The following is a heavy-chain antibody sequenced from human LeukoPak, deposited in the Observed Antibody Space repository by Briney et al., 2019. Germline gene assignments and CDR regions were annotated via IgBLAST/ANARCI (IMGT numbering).Heavy chain of an antibody. V-gene: IGHV3-15*01. CDR1: GFPFSTIW. CDR2: IKSKTEGGTM. D-gene: IGHD1-7*01. CDR3: TTGNSLGRDGNYFFDF. J-gene: IGHJ4*02. Sequence: PGGSLRLSCAASGFPFSTIWMNWVRQAPGKGLEWVGRIKSKTEGGTMDYAAPVKGRFTISRDDSKNTLYLQMNSLKTEDTAVYYRTTGNSLGRDGNYFFDFWGPGTLVTVSS.